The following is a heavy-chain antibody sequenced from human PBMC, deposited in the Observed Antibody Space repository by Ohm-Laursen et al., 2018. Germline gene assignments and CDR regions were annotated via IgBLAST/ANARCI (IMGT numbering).Heavy chain of an antibody. J-gene: IGHJ4*02. CDR2: IKQDGSKE. CDR3: AKITSTSWFS. D-gene: IGHD2-2*01. Sequence: SLRLSCSASGFTFSSYWMSWVRQAPGKGLEWVANIKQDGSKEYYVDSVKGRFTISRDNAENSLYLQMNSLRAEDTAVYYCAKITSTSWFSWGQGTLVTVSS. V-gene: IGHV3-7*01. CDR1: GFTFSSYW.